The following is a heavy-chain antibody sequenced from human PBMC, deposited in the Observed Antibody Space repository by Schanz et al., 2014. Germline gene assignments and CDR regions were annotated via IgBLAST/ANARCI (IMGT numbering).Heavy chain of an antibody. CDR2: IYYTGTT. D-gene: IGHD3-22*01. CDR1: GASISGSSDY. Sequence: QLQLQESGPGLVKPSETLSLTCTVSGASISGSSDYWGWIRQSPGKGLEWIGNIYYTGTTYYNPSLKSGVSISVDPPKTQFPLTLTAVTAADTAVYYCARPSSVVGITGWFDTWGQGTLVTVSS. J-gene: IGHJ5*02. V-gene: IGHV4-39*01. CDR3: ARPSSVVGITGWFDT.